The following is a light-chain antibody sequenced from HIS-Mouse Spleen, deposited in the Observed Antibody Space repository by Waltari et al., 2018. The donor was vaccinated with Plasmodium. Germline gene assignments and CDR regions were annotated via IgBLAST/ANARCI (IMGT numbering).Light chain of an antibody. Sequence: QTVVTQEPSFSVSPGGTVPLTCGLSSGSVSTSYYPSWYQQTPGQAPPTLIYSTNTRSSGVPDRFSGSILGNKAALTITGAQADDESDYYCVLYMGSGIWVFGGGTKLTVL. CDR1: SGSVSTSYY. V-gene: IGLV8-61*01. CDR2: STN. CDR3: VLYMGSGIWV. J-gene: IGLJ2*01.